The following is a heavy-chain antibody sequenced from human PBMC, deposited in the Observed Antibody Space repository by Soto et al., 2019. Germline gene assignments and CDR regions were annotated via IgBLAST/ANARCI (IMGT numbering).Heavy chain of an antibody. CDR2: IYWDGDK. J-gene: IGHJ3*01. V-gene: IGHV2-5*02. CDR3: ARRPLAVTGATVFDL. CDR1: GFSLRTSGLG. D-gene: IGHD1-26*01. Sequence: QITLKESGPTLVKPTQTLTLTCTFSGFSLRTSGLGVGWIRQPPGKALEWLALIYWDGDKRYNPSLNNRVTITEDTSKNQVVLTMANMEPVDTATYQCARRPLAVTGATVFDLWGEGTMVTVSS.